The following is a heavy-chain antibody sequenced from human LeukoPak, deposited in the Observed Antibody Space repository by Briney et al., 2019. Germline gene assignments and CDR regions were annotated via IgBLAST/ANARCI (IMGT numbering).Heavy chain of an antibody. J-gene: IGHJ4*02. CDR1: GDTHSDYY. Sequence: GASVKVSCKASGDTHSDYYMYWVRQAPGQGLQWLRWIDPNTNDAKSAQKFQGRVTMTIDTSISTAYMELSRLTSDDTAVYYCARGGLYYESRGRTFLNYWGQGTLVTVSS. D-gene: IGHD3-22*01. CDR2: IDPNTNDA. V-gene: IGHV1-2*02. CDR3: ARGGLYYESRGRTFLNY.